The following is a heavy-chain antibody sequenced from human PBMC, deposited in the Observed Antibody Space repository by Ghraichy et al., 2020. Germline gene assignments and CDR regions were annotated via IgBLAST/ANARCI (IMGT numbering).Heavy chain of an antibody. CDR3: ARDYYGGNIDY. CDR2: INNDGSST. V-gene: IGHV3-74*01. J-gene: IGHJ4*02. D-gene: IGHD4-23*01. Sequence: GGSLRLSCAASGFTLTTYWMHWVRQAPGKGLVWVSRINNDGSSTRYADSVKGRFTISRDNAKNTLYLQMNSLRAEDTAVYYCARDYYGGNIDYWGQGNLVIVSS. CDR1: GFTLTTYW.